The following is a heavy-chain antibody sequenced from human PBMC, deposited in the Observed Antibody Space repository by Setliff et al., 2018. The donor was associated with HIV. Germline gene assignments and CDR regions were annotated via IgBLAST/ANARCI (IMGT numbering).Heavy chain of an antibody. CDR3: ARIFGDQGYYYGMDV. J-gene: IGHJ6*02. Sequence: PSETLSLTCSLSIGSISSGDYYWSWIRQPPGKGLEWIGSIYHSGSTNYNPSLKSRVTISLDTSKNQFSLKLSSVIAADTAVYYCARIFGDQGYYYGMDVWGQGTTVTVSS. CDR2: IYHSGST. CDR1: IGSISSGDYY. D-gene: IGHD3-3*01. V-gene: IGHV4-39*07.